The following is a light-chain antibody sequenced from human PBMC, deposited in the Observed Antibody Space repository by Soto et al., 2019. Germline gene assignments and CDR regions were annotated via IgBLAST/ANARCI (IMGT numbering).Light chain of an antibody. J-gene: IGKJ3*01. Sequence: DIQLTPSPSFLSASVGDRVTITCRASQGISSYLAWYQQKPGKAPKLLIYAASTLQSGVPSRFSGSGSGTEFTLTISSLQPEDFATYYCQQLNSYPRLFTFGPGTKVDIK. CDR1: QGISSY. CDR3: QQLNSYPRLFT. V-gene: IGKV1-9*01. CDR2: AAS.